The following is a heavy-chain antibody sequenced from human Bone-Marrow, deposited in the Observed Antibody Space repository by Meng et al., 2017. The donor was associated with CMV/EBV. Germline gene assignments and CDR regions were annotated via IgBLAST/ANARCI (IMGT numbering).Heavy chain of an antibody. CDR1: GFTFNSYC. CDR2: IWYDGRNK. D-gene: IGHD6-13*01. CDR3: AKEGTELPESSSWYEWARWFDS. Sequence: GESLKTPLSASGFTFNSYCMHWVRQAPGKGLEGVAVIWYDGRNKHYVDSVKGRFTISRDNFKNTQYLQMNSLRAEDTAVDYGAKEGTELPESSSWYEWARWFDSWGQGTLVTVSS. J-gene: IGHJ5*01. V-gene: IGHV3-33*06.